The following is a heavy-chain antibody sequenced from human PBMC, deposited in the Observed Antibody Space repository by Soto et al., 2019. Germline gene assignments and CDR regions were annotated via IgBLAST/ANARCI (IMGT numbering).Heavy chain of an antibody. CDR2: VSAYNGNT. V-gene: IGHV1-18*04. D-gene: IGHD6-19*01. CDR3: ARDRDLGYSSGWYDYYYGMDV. J-gene: IGHJ6*02. CDR1: GYTFTSYG. Sequence: ASVKVSCKASGYTFTSYGISWVRQAPGQGLEWMGWVSAYNGNTKYSQKFQGRVTITRDTSASTAYMELSSLRSEDTAVYYCARDRDLGYSSGWYDYYYGMDVWGQGTTVTVSS.